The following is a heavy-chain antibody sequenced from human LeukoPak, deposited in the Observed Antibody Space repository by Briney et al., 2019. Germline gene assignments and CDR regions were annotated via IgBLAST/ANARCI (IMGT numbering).Heavy chain of an antibody. J-gene: IGHJ4*02. D-gene: IGHD6-13*01. CDR1: GFTFSDYY. Sequence: PGGSLRLSCAASGFTFSDYYMSWIRQAPGKGLEWVSYISSSGSTIYYADSVKGRFTISRDNAKNSLYLQMNGLRAEDTAVYYCARDPIAAAGTFDYWGQGTLVTVSS. CDR2: ISSSGSTI. V-gene: IGHV3-11*04. CDR3: ARDPIAAAGTFDY.